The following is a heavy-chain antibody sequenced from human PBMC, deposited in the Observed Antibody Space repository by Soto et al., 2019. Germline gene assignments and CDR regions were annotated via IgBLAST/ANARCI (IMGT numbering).Heavy chain of an antibody. Sequence: EVQLVESGGGLVKPGGSLRLSCAASGFTFSSYSMNWVRQAPGKGLEWVSSISSSSSYIYYADSVKGRFTISRDNAKNSLYRQMNSLRAEDTAVYYCARTEKSIAVAGKRSFDYWGQGTLVTVSS. J-gene: IGHJ4*02. CDR2: ISSSSSYI. CDR1: GFTFSSYS. V-gene: IGHV3-21*01. D-gene: IGHD6-19*01. CDR3: ARTEKSIAVAGKRSFDY.